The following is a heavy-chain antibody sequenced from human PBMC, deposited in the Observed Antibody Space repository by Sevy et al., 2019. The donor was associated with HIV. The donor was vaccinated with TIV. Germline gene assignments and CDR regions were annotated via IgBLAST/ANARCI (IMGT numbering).Heavy chain of an antibody. CDR3: ATAPGYYDSAPFDY. D-gene: IGHD3-22*01. J-gene: IGHJ4*02. CDR1: GFTFNNAW. V-gene: IGHV3-15*01. Sequence: GGSLRLSCAVSGFTFNNAWMNWVRQAPGTGLQWVGLIKSKIDGETTDYAEPVKGRFTISRDDSKNTLFLQMNSLKIEDTGVYYCATAPGYYDSAPFDYWGPGTLVTVSS. CDR2: IKSKIDGETT.